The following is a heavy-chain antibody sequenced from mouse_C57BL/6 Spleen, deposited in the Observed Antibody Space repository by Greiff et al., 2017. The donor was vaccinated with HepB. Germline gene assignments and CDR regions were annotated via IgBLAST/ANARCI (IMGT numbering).Heavy chain of an antibody. CDR3: AKNDYGSSQSSFAY. CDR2: IWRGGST. J-gene: IGHJ3*01. D-gene: IGHD1-1*01. CDR1: GFSLTSYG. V-gene: IGHV2-5*01. Sequence: VQRVESGPGLVQPSQSLSITCTVSGFSLTSYGVHWVRQSPGKGLEWLGVIWRGGSTDYNAAFMSRLSITKDNSKSQVFFKMNSLQADDTAIYYCAKNDYGSSQSSFAYWGQGTLVTVSA.